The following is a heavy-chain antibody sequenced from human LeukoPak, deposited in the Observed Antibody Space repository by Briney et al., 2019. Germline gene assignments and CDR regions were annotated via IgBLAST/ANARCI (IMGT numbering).Heavy chain of an antibody. CDR2: INNSGSS. J-gene: IGHJ4*02. CDR3: ARGGWELPEAYFNY. CDR1: GGSFSGYY. V-gene: IGHV4-34*01. Sequence: PSETLSLTCAVYGGSFSGYYWSWIRQPPGKGLEWIGEINNSGSSNYNPSLKRRVTVSVDTSKNQFSLKLTSVTPADTAIYYCARGGWELPEAYFNYWGRGTPVTVSS. D-gene: IGHD1-26*01.